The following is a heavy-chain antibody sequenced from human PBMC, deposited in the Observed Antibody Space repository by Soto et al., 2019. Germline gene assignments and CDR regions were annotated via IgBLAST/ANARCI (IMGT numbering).Heavy chain of an antibody. CDR2: IYYSGST. CDR1: GASISSYY. J-gene: IGHJ4*02. V-gene: IGHV4-59*08. Sequence: PSETLYLTCTVSGASISSYYWSWFRQPPGKGLEWIVYIYYSGSTNYNPSLKSRVTISVNTSKNQFSLKLSSVTAADTAVYYCARRYGSSFDYWGQGTPVTVS. CDR3: ARRYGSSFDY. D-gene: IGHD3-16*01.